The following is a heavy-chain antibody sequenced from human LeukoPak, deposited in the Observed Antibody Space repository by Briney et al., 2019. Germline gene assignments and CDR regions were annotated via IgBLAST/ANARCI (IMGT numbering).Heavy chain of an antibody. CDR1: GFTFDDYG. CDR2: INWNGGST. V-gene: IGHV3-20*04. D-gene: IGHD6-13*01. CDR3: ASDIAAVGPGY. Sequence: AGGSLRLSCAASGFTFDDYGMSWVRQAPGKGLEWVSGINWNGGSTGYADSVKGRFTISRDNAKNSLYLQMNSLRAEDTAVYYCASDIAAVGPGYWGQGTLVTVSS. J-gene: IGHJ4*02.